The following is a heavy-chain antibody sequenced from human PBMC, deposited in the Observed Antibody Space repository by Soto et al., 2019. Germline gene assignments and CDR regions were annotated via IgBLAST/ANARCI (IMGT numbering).Heavy chain of an antibody. CDR2: ISSNGGST. V-gene: IGHV3-64D*08. Sequence: GGSLRLSCSASGFTFSSYAMHWVRQAPGKGLEYVSAISSNGGSTYYADSVKGRFTISRDNSKNTLYLQMSSLRAEDTAVYYCVKEGRRGYSYGTYYYSGMDVWGKGTRVTVSS. CDR3: VKEGRRGYSYGTYYYSGMDV. J-gene: IGHJ6*04. D-gene: IGHD5-18*01. CDR1: GFTFSSYA.